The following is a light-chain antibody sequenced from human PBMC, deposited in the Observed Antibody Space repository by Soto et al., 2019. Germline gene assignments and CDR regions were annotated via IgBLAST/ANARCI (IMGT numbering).Light chain of an antibody. V-gene: IGKV3-20*01. CDR1: QSVSSSY. Sequence: IVLTLYPCAVSLYPGERAALSCRASQSVSSSYLAWYQQKPGQAPRLLIYGASSRATGIPDRLSGSGSGTDFTLTISRLEPEDLAVYYCQHSGSSLWTFGQGTKVDIK. J-gene: IGKJ1*01. CDR3: QHSGSSLWT. CDR2: GAS.